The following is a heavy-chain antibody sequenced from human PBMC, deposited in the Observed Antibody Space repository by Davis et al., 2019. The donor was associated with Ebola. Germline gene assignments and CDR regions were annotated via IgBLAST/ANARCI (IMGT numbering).Heavy chain of an antibody. J-gene: IGHJ6*02. V-gene: IGHV3-30*01. CDR3: ARGGITLVVVPLDYDFYAMDV. Sequence: SVKGRFTISRDNVKNTLYLQMNTLRSDDTAVYYCARGGITLVVVPLDYDFYAMDVWGQGTTVTVSS. D-gene: IGHD3-22*01.